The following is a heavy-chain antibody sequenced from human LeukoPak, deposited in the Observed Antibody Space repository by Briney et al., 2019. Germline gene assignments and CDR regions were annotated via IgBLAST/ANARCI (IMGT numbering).Heavy chain of an antibody. Sequence: PSETLSLTCTVPGGSISSSSYYWGWIRQPPGKGLEWTGSIYYSGSTYYNPSLKSRVTISVDTSKNQFSLKLSSVTAADTAVYYCARQTYDSSGYYYVRVSHFDYWGQGTLVTVSS. D-gene: IGHD3-22*01. J-gene: IGHJ4*02. CDR3: ARQTYDSSGYYYVRVSHFDY. CDR2: IYYSGST. CDR1: GGSISSSSYY. V-gene: IGHV4-39*07.